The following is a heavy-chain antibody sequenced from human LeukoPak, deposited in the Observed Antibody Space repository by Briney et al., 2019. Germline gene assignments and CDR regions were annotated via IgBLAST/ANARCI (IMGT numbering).Heavy chain of an antibody. V-gene: IGHV3-30-3*01. CDR2: ISYDGSKK. Sequence: PGRSLRLSCAASGFTFSSYAMHWVRQAPGKGLEWVAVISYDGSKKYHADSVKGRFTISRDNSNKMQYPEMDSLRADDTAVYYCARGGDFWSGYKTHEYGLDVWGQGTTVTVSS. J-gene: IGHJ6*02. CDR1: GFTFSSYA. CDR3: ARGGDFWSGYKTHEYGLDV. D-gene: IGHD3-3*01.